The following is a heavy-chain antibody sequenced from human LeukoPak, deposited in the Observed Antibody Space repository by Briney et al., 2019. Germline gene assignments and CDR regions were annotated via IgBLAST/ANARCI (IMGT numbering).Heavy chain of an antibody. Sequence: ASVKVSCTASGYTFTGYYMHWVRQAPGQGLEWMAWINPNSGGTNYAQNVQGRITMTRDTSISTAYMELSRLRSDDTAVYYCAREISATYYYGSGSRDAFDIWGQGTMVTVSS. CDR1: GYTFTGYY. J-gene: IGHJ3*02. CDR2: INPNSGGT. CDR3: AREISATYYYGSGSRDAFDI. D-gene: IGHD3-10*01. V-gene: IGHV1-2*02.